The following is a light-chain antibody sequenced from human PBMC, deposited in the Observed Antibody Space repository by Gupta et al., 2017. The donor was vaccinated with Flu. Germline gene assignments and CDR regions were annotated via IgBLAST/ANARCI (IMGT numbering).Light chain of an antibody. V-gene: IGKV4-1*01. CDR2: WAS. CDR1: QSVLSSSNNKNY. Sequence: SLGERATINCMSSQSVLSSSNNKNYLAWYQQKPGQPPKLLIYWASTRESGVPDRFSGGGSGTDFTLTISSLQAEDVAVYYCQQDESTPLTFGGGTKVEIK. CDR3: QQDESTPLT. J-gene: IGKJ4*01.